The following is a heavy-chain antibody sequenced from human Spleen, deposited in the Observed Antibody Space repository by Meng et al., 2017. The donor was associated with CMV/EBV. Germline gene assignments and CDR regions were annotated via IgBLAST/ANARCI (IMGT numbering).Heavy chain of an antibody. J-gene: IGHJ6*02. CDR3: AKELYGSSWLEKYYYGMDV. V-gene: IGHV3-30*02. D-gene: IGHD6-13*01. CDR1: GFMFSNYG. CDR2: IRYDGSDK. Sequence: GESLKISCAASGFMFSNYGMHWVRQAPGKGLEWVTFIRYDGSDKWYADSVKGRFTISRDNSKNTLYLQMNNLRVEDTAMYYCAKELYGSSWLEKYYYGMDVWGQGTTVTVSS.